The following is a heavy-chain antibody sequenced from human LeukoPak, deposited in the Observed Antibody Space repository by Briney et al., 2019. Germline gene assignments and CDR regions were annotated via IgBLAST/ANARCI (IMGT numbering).Heavy chain of an antibody. CDR3: ARAGPFGESYFDY. J-gene: IGHJ4*02. V-gene: IGHV3-7*01. Sequence: GGSLRLSCAASGFTFSSYWMSWVRQAPGKGLEWVANIKQDGSEKYYVDSVKGRFTISRDIAKNSLYLQMNSLRAEDTAVYYCARAGPFGESYFDYWGQGTLVTVSS. CDR1: GFTFSSYW. CDR2: IKQDGSEK. D-gene: IGHD3-10*01.